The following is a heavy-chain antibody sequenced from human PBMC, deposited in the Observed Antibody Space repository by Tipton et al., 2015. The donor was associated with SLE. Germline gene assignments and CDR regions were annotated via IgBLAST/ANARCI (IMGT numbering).Heavy chain of an antibody. Sequence: GSLRLSCTASGFTFSAYAMHWVRQTPGKGLEYVSAISSDGITTYYANSVKGRFTISRDNSKNTLYLQMNSLRAEDTAVYYCASSLLFSFDYWGQGTLVTVSS. D-gene: IGHD2-21*01. CDR2: ISSDGITT. CDR1: GFTFSAYA. J-gene: IGHJ4*02. V-gene: IGHV3-64*01. CDR3: ASSLLFSFDY.